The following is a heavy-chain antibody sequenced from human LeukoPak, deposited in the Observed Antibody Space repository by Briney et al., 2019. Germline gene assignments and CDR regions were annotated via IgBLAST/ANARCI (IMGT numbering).Heavy chain of an antibody. Sequence: ASVKVSCKASGYTFTSYYMHWVRQAPGQGLEWMGLINPSGGSTSYAQKFQGRVTMTRDTSTSTAYMELSSLRSEDTAVYYCARDGSECSSTSCYSYMDVWGQGTAVTVSS. V-gene: IGHV1-46*01. CDR1: GYTFTSYY. D-gene: IGHD2-2*01. CDR2: INPSGGST. CDR3: ARDGSECSSTSCYSYMDV. J-gene: IGHJ6*02.